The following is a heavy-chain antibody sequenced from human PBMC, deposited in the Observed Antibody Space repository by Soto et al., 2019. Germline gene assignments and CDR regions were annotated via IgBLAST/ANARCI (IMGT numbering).Heavy chain of an antibody. CDR2: IYYSGST. J-gene: IGHJ4*02. CDR1: GGSISSSSYF. V-gene: IGHV4-39*01. CDR3: TTRYDYVWGSYRYTLPFDY. D-gene: IGHD3-16*02. Sequence: SETLSLTCTVSGGSISSSSYFWGWIRQPPGKGLEWIRSIYYSGSTYYNPSLKSRVTVSVDTSKNQFSLKLSSVTAADTAVYYCTTRYDYVWGSYRYTLPFDYWGQGTLVTVSS.